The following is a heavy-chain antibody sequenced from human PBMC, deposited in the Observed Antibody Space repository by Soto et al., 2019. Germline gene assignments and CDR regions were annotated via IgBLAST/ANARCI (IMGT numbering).Heavy chain of an antibody. CDR2: IVPRFGSP. V-gene: IGHV1-69*06. CDR3: ARDRIQLRLGKYSFNGMDV. CDR1: GGIFSDYA. D-gene: IGHD3-16*01. Sequence: QVQLVQSGAEMRKPGSSLSVSCKASGGIFSDYAFSWVRQAPGQGLEWMGGIVPRFGSPNYAQTFGGRVTITADTSTSTVYMEMSSLILDDTAVYFCARDRIQLRLGKYSFNGMDVWGQGTTITVSS. J-gene: IGHJ6*02.